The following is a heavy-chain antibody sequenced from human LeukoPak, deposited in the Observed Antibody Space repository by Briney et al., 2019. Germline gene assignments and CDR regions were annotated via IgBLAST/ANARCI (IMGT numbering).Heavy chain of an antibody. CDR2: ISAYNGNT. J-gene: IGHJ4*02. V-gene: IGHV1-18*01. D-gene: IGHD3-16*01. CDR3: ARAGDGDANDYFDY. CDR1: GYTFTSYG. Sequence: VASVKVSCKASGYTFTSYGISWVRQAPGQGLEWMGWISAYNGNTNYAQKLQGRVTMTTDTSTSTAYMELRSLRSDDTAVYYCARAGDGDANDYFDYWGQGTLVTVSS.